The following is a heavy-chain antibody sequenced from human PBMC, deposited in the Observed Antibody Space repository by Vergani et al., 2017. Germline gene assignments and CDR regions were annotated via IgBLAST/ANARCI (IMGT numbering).Heavy chain of an antibody. V-gene: IGHV1-8*01. CDR3: ARGNVGSGSYSLGSPVWYYFDY. Sequence: QVQLVQSGAEVKKPGASVKVSCKASGYTFTSYDINWVRQATGQGLEWMGWMNPNSGNTGYAQKFQGRVTMTRNTSISTAYMELSSLRSEDTAVYYCARGNVGSGSYSLGSPVWYYFDYWGQGTLVTVSS. D-gene: IGHD1-26*01. CDR1: GYTFTSYD. CDR2: MNPNSGNT. J-gene: IGHJ4*02.